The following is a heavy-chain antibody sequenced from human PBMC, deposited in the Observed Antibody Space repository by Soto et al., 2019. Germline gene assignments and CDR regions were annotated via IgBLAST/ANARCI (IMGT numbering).Heavy chain of an antibody. D-gene: IGHD5-18*01. J-gene: IGHJ6*02. CDR3: ARDDWERGYSYGSYYYGMDV. Sequence: GGSLRLSCAASGFTFSSYSMYWVRQAPGKGLEWVSYISSSSSTIYYADSVKGRFTISRDNAKNSLYLQMNSLRDEDTAVYYCARDDWERGYSYGSYYYGMDVWGQGTTVTVSS. V-gene: IGHV3-48*02. CDR2: ISSSSSTI. CDR1: GFTFSSYS.